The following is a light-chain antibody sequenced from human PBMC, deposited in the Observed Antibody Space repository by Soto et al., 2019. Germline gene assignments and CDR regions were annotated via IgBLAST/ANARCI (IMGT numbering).Light chain of an antibody. J-gene: IGKJ1*01. CDR3: MQGTHWLQT. CDR2: RVS. Sequence: IVVTHSPLSLPVTLGQPASISCTSSQSLVFTDGNTYLNWFQQRPGQPPRRLIYRVSHRDSGVPDRFSGSGSGTDFTLKISRVEADDVGIYYCMQGTHWLQTFGQGTKVDIK. V-gene: IGKV2-30*01. CDR1: QSLVFTDGNTY.